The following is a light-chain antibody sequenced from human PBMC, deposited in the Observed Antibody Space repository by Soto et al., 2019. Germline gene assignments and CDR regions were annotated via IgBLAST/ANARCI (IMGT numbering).Light chain of an antibody. CDR2: DVS. J-gene: IGKJ1*01. CDR1: QFVRSF. V-gene: IGKV1-5*01. CDR3: QQYYISWS. Sequence: DIEMTQSPSTLPVSVGDRVTITCLASQFVRSFLGWYQQKPGKVPKLLIFDVSILASGVPSRFSGSGSGTEFTLTISSLQPEDFATYSCQQYYISWSFGQGTKVDI.